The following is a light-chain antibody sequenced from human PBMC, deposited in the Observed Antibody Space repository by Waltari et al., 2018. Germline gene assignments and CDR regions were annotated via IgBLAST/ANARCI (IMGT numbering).Light chain of an antibody. CDR3: SSYTSSSLYV. CDR1: SSDVGGYNY. V-gene: IGLV2-14*03. Sequence: QSALTQPASVSGSPGHSITISCTGTSSDVGGYNYVSWYQQHPGKAPKLMIYDVSNRPSGVSNRFSGSKSGNTASLIISGLQAEDEADYYCSSYTSSSLYVFGRGTKVTVL. CDR2: DVS. J-gene: IGLJ1*01.